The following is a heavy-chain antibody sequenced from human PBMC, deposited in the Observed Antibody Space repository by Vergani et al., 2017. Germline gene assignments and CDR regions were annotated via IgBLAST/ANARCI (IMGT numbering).Heavy chain of an antibody. CDR1: GFTFSNAW. J-gene: IGHJ4*02. D-gene: IGHD3-16*01. CDR2: IKSKTDGGTT. Sequence: EVQLVESGGGLVQPGGSLRLSCAASGFTFSNAWMSWVRQAPGKGLEWVGRIKSKTDGGTTDYAAPVKGRFTISRDDSKNTLYLQMNSLKTEDTAVYYCTTGDYVWGSYHVWGQGTLVTVSS. V-gene: IGHV3-15*01. CDR3: TTGDYVWGSYHV.